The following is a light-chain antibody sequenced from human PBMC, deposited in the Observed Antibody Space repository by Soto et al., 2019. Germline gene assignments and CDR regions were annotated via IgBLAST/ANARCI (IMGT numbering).Light chain of an antibody. J-gene: IGKJ1*01. CDR1: QSVSSY. CDR2: GIS. V-gene: IGKV3-20*01. Sequence: EIVLTQSPTTLSLSPGLRSTLACRASQSVSSYLAWYQQKPGQAPRLLIYGISIRATGIPDRFSGSVYGTDFNLTISRLETEDFAVYYCEQYGSSPRTFGQGTKVDI. CDR3: EQYGSSPRT.